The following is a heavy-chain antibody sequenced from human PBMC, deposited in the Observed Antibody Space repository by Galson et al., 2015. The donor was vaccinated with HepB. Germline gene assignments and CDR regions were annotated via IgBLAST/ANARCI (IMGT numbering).Heavy chain of an antibody. CDR1: GFTFSSYA. J-gene: IGHJ4*02. CDR2: ISYDGSNK. Sequence: SLRLSCAASGFTFSSYAMHWVRQAPGKGLEWVAVISYDGSNKYYADSVKGRFTISRDNSKNTLYLQMNSLRAEDTAVYYCARDRIVVVPAALLDYWGQGTLVTVSS. V-gene: IGHV3-30-3*01. D-gene: IGHD2-2*01. CDR3: ARDRIVVVPAALLDY.